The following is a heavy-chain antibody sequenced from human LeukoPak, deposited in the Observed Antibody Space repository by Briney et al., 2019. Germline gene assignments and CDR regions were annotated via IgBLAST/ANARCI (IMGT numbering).Heavy chain of an antibody. J-gene: IGHJ4*02. Sequence: GASVRVSCKASGYTFTGYYMHWVRQAPGQGLEWMGWINPNSGGTNYAQKFQGRVTMTRDTSISTAYMELSRLRSDDTAVYYCARTPVEMATIDYWGQGTLVTVSS. CDR2: INPNSGGT. CDR3: ARTPVEMATIDY. D-gene: IGHD5-24*01. CDR1: GYTFTGYY. V-gene: IGHV1-2*02.